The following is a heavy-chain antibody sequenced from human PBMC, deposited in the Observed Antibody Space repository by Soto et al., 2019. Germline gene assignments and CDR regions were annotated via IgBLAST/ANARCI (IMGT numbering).Heavy chain of an antibody. J-gene: IGHJ6*02. D-gene: IGHD3-3*01. CDR1: GYTFTSYD. CDR2: MNPNSGNT. Sequence: ASVKVSCKASGYTFTSYDINWVRQATGQGLEWMGWMNPNSGNTGYAQKFQGRVTMTRNTSISTAYMELSSLRSEDTAVYYCARVLSWASYYDFCSGDYDYYYYGMDVWGQGTTVTVSS. CDR3: ARVLSWASYYDFCSGDYDYYYYGMDV. V-gene: IGHV1-8*01.